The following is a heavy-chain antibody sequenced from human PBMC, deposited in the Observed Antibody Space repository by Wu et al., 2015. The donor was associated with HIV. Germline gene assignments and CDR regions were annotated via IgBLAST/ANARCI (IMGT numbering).Heavy chain of an antibody. CDR3: ARVKQQLYYFDY. D-gene: IGHD6-13*01. Sequence: QVQLVQSGPEVKKPGASVKVSCKASGYTRNTYYVHWVRQAPGQGLEWMGWINPNSGGTNYAHKFQSRVDMTRDTSISTAYMELSRLRSDDTAVYYCARVKQQLYYFDYWGQGTLVTVSS. CDR2: INPNSGGT. J-gene: IGHJ4*02. V-gene: IGHV1-2*02. CDR1: GYTRNTYY.